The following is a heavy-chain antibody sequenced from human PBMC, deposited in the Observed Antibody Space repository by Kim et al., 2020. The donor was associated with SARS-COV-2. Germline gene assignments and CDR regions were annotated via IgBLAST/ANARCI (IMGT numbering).Heavy chain of an antibody. CDR3: ARGDDFWSGYTL. CDR1: GGSFSGYY. V-gene: IGHV4-34*01. Sequence: SETLSLTCAVYGGSFSGYYWSWIRQPPGKGLEWIGEINHSGSTNYNPSLKSRVTISVDTSKNQFSLKLSSVTAADTAVYYCARGDDFWSGYTLWAQGTL. CDR2: INHSGST. J-gene: IGHJ4*02. D-gene: IGHD3-3*01.